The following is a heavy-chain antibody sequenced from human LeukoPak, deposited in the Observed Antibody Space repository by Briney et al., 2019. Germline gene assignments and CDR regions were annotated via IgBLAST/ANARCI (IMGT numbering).Heavy chain of an antibody. V-gene: IGHV3-23*01. D-gene: IGHD1-26*01. CDR3: AKDRRIVGADYFDY. CDR2: ISGSGIST. CDR1: GFTFSSYG. Sequence: PGGSLRLSCAASGFTFSSYGMSWVRQAPGKGLEWVSAISGSGISTYYADSVKGRFTISRDNSKNTLYLQMNSLRAEDMAVYYCAKDRRIVGADYFDYWGQGTLITVSS. J-gene: IGHJ4*02.